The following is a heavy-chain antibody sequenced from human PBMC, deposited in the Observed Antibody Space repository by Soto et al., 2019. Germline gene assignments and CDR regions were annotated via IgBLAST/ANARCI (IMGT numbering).Heavy chain of an antibody. CDR3: ASKKKWLQFAAFDI. V-gene: IGHV4-39*01. J-gene: IGHJ3*02. CDR2: IYYSGST. Sequence: KPSETLSLTCTVSGGSISSSSYYWGWIRQPPGKGLEWIGSIYYSGSTFSNPSLKSRVTISVDTSKNQFSLKLSSVTAADTAVYYCASKKKWLQFAAFDIWGQGTMVTVSS. CDR1: GGSISSSSYY. D-gene: IGHD5-12*01.